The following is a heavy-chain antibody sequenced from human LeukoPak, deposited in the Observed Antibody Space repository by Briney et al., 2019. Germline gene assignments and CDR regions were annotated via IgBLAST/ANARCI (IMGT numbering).Heavy chain of an antibody. D-gene: IGHD6-19*01. CDR3: ARAVTGIAVAGTHAFDI. CDR1: GGSISSGSYY. V-gene: IGHV4-61*02. CDR2: IYTSGST. J-gene: IGHJ3*02. Sequence: PSQTLSLTCTVSGGSISSGSYYWRWIRQPAGTGLEWIGRIYTSGSTNYNPSLKSRVTISVDTSKNQFSLKLSSVTAADTAVYYCARAVTGIAVAGTHAFDIWGQGTMVTVSS.